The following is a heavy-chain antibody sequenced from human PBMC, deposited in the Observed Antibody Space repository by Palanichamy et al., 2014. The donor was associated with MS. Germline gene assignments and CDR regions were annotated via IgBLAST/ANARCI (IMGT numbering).Heavy chain of an antibody. CDR1: GGSISSGDYY. V-gene: IGHV4-30-4*08. J-gene: IGHJ2*01. CDR2: TYYSGST. CDR3: AAAQWLAYWNFDL. D-gene: IGHD6-19*01. Sequence: QVQLQESGPGLVKPSQTLSLTCTVSGGSISSGDYYWTWIRQSPGKGLEWIGHTYYSGSTYYNASLKNRTTMSLDTSKNQFSLKLTSVTAADTAVYFCAAAQWLAYWNFDLWGRGTLVTVSS.